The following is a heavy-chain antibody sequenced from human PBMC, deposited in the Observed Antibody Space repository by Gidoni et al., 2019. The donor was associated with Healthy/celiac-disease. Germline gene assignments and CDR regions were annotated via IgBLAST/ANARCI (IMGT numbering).Heavy chain of an antibody. CDR1: GYTFTSYD. Sequence: QVQLVQSGAEVKKPGASVKVSFKASGYTFTSYDINWVRQATGQGLEWMGWMNPNSGNTGYAQKFQGRVTMTRNTSISKAYMELSSLRSEDTAVYYCARGRITMVRGVPAFDYWGQGTLVTVSS. J-gene: IGHJ4*02. CDR2: MNPNSGNT. V-gene: IGHV1-8*01. CDR3: ARGRITMVRGVPAFDY. D-gene: IGHD3-10*01.